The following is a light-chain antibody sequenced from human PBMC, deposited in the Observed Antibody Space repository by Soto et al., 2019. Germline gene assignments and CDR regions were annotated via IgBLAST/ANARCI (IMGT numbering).Light chain of an antibody. CDR3: QQYNDWPLT. V-gene: IGKV3-15*01. Sequence: EILMTQSPVTLSVSPGERATLSCRASQSVSSNLAWYQQKPGQAPSLLIYGAFTRATGIPARFSGTGSGTEFTLTISSLQSEXFALYYCQQYNDWPLTFGQGTKVDIK. CDR1: QSVSSN. J-gene: IGKJ1*01. CDR2: GAF.